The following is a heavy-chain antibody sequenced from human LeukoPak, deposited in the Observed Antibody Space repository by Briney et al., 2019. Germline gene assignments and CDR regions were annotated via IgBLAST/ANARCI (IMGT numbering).Heavy chain of an antibody. D-gene: IGHD5-24*01. CDR3: ARVRGGRWLQLGGFDY. V-gene: IGHV1-69*04. CDR2: IIPILGIA. J-gene: IGHJ4*02. CDR1: RGTFSSYA. Sequence: SVKVSCKASRGTFSSYAISWVRQAPGQGLEWMGRIIPILGIANYAQKFQGRVTITADKSTSTAYMELSSLRSEDTAVHYCARVRGGRWLQLGGFDYWGQGTLVTVSS.